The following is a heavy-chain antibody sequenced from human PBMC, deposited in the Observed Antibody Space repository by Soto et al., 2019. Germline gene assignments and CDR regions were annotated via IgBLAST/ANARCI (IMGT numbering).Heavy chain of an antibody. CDR2: ISISSSTR. J-gene: IGHJ4*02. D-gene: IGHD3-10*01. CDR1: GFTFSSYV. CDR3: ARGGGFFDY. V-gene: IGHV3-48*02. Sequence: EVQLVESGGGLVQPGGSLRLSCAASGFTFSSYVINWVRQAPGKGLEWVSYISISSSTRYYADSVRGPFTISRDNAKNSLYLQMKSLRDEDTAVYYCARGGGFFDYWGQGTLVTVSS.